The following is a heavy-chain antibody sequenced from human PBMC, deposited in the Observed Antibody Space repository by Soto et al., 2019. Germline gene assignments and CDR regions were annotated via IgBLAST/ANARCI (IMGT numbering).Heavy chain of an antibody. J-gene: IGHJ4*02. Sequence: QITLKESGPTLVKPTQTLTLTCTFSGFSLSTSRVGVGWIRQPPGKAPEWLALIYWDDDKRYVPSLKSRVTITKDTSKNQVVLTMTNMDPVDTATYYCAHMGYSSNWRRVCIDYWGQGTLVTVSS. CDR3: AHMGYSSNWRRVCIDY. V-gene: IGHV2-5*05. CDR2: IYWDDDK. CDR1: GFSLSTSRVG. D-gene: IGHD6-13*01.